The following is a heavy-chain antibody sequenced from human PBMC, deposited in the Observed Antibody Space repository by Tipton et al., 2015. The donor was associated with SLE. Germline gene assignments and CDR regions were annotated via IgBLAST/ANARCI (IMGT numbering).Heavy chain of an antibody. J-gene: IGHJ6*02. Sequence: TLSLTCAVSGGSISSGGYSWSWIRQPPGKGLEWIGEINHSGSTNYNPSLKSRVTISVDTSKNQFSLKLSSVTAADTAVYYCARVGGSGTSYYYGMDVWGQGTTVTVSS. D-gene: IGHD3-10*01. CDR1: GGSISSGGYS. V-gene: IGHV4-30-2*01. CDR3: ARVGGSGTSYYYGMDV. CDR2: INHSGST.